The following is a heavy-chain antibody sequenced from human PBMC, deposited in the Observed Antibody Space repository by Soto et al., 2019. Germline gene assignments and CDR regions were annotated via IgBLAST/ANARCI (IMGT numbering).Heavy chain of an antibody. Sequence: SETLSLTCTVYGGSISSYYCSWIRQPAGKGLEWIGRIYTSGSTNYNPSLKSRVTMSVDTSKNQFSLKLSSVTAADTAVYYCARGRGSGSYYHGPFDYWGQGTLVTVSS. V-gene: IGHV4-4*07. CDR3: ARGRGSGSYYHGPFDY. D-gene: IGHD3-10*01. CDR2: IYTSGST. J-gene: IGHJ4*02. CDR1: GGSISSYY.